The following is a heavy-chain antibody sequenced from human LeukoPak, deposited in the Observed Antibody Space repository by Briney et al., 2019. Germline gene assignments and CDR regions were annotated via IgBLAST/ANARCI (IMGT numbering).Heavy chain of an antibody. D-gene: IGHD4-17*01. CDR2: IYHSGST. V-gene: IGHV4-38-2*01. CDR1: GYSISSGYY. CDR3: ARHTNYGATDAFDI. J-gene: IGHJ3*02. Sequence: SETLSLTCAVSGYSISSGYYWGWIRQPPGKGVEWIGSIYHSGSTYYNPSLKSRVTISVDTSKNQFSLKLSSVTAADTAVYYCARHTNYGATDAFDIWGQGTMVTVSP.